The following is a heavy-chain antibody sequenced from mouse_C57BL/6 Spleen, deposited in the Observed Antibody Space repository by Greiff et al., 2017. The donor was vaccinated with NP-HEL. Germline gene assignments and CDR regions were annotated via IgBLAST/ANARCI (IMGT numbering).Heavy chain of an antibody. D-gene: IGHD1-1*01. V-gene: IGHV5-4*03. Sequence: EVKLVESGGGLVKPGGSLKLSCAASGFTFSSYAMSWVRQTPEKRLEWVATISDGGSYTYYPDNVKGRLTISRDNAKNNLYLQMSHLKSEDTAMYYCARALGYGSFAYWGQGTLVTVSA. CDR3: ARALGYGSFAY. CDR2: ISDGGSYT. CDR1: GFTFSSYA. J-gene: IGHJ3*01.